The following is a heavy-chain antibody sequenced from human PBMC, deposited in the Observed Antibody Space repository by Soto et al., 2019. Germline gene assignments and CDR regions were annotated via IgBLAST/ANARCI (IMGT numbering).Heavy chain of an antibody. J-gene: IGHJ4*02. CDR1: GYIFSNYG. CDR2: ISGHNGET. D-gene: IGHD4-4*01. V-gene: IGHV1-18*01. CDR3: ATTDNSAWVFDK. Sequence: QFQLVQSGGEVKKPGASVKVPCKASGYIFSNYGISWVRQAPGQGLEWMGWISGHNGETKYAQKFQGRVTMTTDPSTNTAYLEVRGLRSGDTATYYCATTDNSAWVFDKWGQGTLVTVSS.